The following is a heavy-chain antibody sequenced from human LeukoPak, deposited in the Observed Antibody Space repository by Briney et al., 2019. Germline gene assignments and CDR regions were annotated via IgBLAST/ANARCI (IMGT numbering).Heavy chain of an antibody. Sequence: SQTLSLTCTVSGGSISSGDYYWSWIRHPPRKGLEWIGYIYYSGSTYYNPSLKSRVTISVDTSKNQFSLKLSSVTAADTAVYYCARYFRGGVVTHYYYYYGMDVWGEGTTVTVSS. J-gene: IGHJ6*04. CDR3: ARYFRGGVVTHYYYYYGMDV. V-gene: IGHV4-30-4*01. D-gene: IGHD3-3*01. CDR1: GGSISSGDYY. CDR2: IYYSGST.